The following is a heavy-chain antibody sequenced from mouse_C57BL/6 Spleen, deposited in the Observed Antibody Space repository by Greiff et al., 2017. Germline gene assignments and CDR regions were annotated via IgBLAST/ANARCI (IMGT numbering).Heavy chain of an antibody. J-gene: IGHJ2*01. V-gene: IGHV1-26*01. D-gene: IGHD2-5*01. CDR3: ARFDYYSHYEDY. CDR1: GYTFTDYY. Sequence: VQLQQSGPELVKPGASVKISCKASGYTFTDYYMNWVKQSHGKSLEWIGDINPNNGGTSYNQKFKGKATLTVDKSSSTAYMELRSLTSEDSAVYYRARFDYYSHYEDYWGQGTTLTVSS. CDR2: INPNNGGT.